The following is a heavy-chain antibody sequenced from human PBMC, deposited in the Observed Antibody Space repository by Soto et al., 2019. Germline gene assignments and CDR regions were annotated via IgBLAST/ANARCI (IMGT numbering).Heavy chain of an antibody. CDR3: ARDGVASGNIYFEY. CDR1: RYLFTKST. CDR2: ISGDSGNT. D-gene: IGHD2-21*01. Sequence: VKVSCMASRYLFTKSTRHWMRQAPRQRLAWMGWISGDSGNTKYLPKLQDRVTITRDTSASTADLELSSLRSENNAFYYSARDGVASGNIYFEYWRQGHWVTVSS. J-gene: IGHJ4*01. V-gene: IGHV1-3*01.